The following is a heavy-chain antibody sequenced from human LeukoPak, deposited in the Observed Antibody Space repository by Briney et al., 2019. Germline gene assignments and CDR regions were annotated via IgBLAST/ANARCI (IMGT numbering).Heavy chain of an antibody. J-gene: IGHJ5*02. V-gene: IGHV4-59*01. CDR1: GGSISSYY. CDR2: IYYSRST. CDR3: ARAPWNYNWFDP. D-gene: IGHD1-7*01. Sequence: SETLSLTCTVSGGSISSYYWSWIRQPPGKGLEWIGYIYYSRSTNYNPSLKSRVTISVDTSKNQFSLKLSSVTAADTAVYYCARAPWNYNWFDPWGQGTLVTVSS.